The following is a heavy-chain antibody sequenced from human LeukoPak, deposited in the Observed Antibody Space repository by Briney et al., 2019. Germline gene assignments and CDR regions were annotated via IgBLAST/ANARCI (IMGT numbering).Heavy chain of an antibody. J-gene: IGHJ4*02. CDR1: GYSISSGYY. CDR3: AGYCSSTSCYRGEDY. Sequence: PSETLSLTCAVSGYSISSGYYWGWIRQPPGKGLEWIGSIYHSGSTYYNPSLKSRVTISVDTSKNQFSLKLSSMTAADTAVYYCAGYCSSTSCYRGEDYWGQGTLVTVSS. D-gene: IGHD2-2*01. CDR2: IYHSGST. V-gene: IGHV4-38-2*01.